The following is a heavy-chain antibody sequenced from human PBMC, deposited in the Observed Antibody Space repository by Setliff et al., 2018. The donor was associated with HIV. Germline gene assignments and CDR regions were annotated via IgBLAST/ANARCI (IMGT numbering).Heavy chain of an antibody. Sequence: SETLSLTCAVSSYSISSGYYWSWIRQPPGKGLEWIGYIYTSGSTNYNPSLKSRVTISVDTSKNQFSLQLNSVTAADTAVYYCARAYFGSGIYYWGQGTLVTVSS. J-gene: IGHJ4*02. CDR1: SYSISSGYY. V-gene: IGHV4-4*09. D-gene: IGHD3-10*01. CDR3: ARAYFGSGIYY. CDR2: IYTSGST.